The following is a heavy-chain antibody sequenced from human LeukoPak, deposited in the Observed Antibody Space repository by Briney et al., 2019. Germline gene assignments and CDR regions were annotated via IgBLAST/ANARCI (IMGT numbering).Heavy chain of an antibody. CDR2: ISGSGGST. J-gene: IGHJ4*02. Sequence: GGSLRLSCAAPGFTFSSYAMSWVRQAPGKGLEWVSAISGSGGSTYYADSVKGRFTISRDNSKNTLYLQMNSLRAEDTAVYYCAKKGYYDGSGYYMYYFDHWGQGTLVTVSS. CDR3: AKKGYYDGSGYYMYYFDH. V-gene: IGHV3-23*01. CDR1: GFTFSSYA. D-gene: IGHD3-22*01.